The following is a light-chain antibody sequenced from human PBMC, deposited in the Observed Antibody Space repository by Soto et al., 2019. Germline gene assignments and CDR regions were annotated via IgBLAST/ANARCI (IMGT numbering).Light chain of an antibody. V-gene: IGKV3D-15*01. CDR3: QQYIRWPLT. Sequence: EIVLTQPPATLSLSPGERATLSCRASQGVSNYLAWYQQKPGQSPRLLIYGASSRATGIPDRFSGSGSGTEFTLTISSLQSEDFAVYYCQQYIRWPLTFGGGTKVDI. CDR1: QGVSNY. CDR2: GAS. J-gene: IGKJ4*01.